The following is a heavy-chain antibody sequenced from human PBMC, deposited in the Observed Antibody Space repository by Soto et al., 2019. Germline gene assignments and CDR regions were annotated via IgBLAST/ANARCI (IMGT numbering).Heavy chain of an antibody. CDR3: ASNSYGYTFYAF. Sequence: SETLSLTCTVSGGSISSGDYYWSWIRQPPGKGLEWIGYIYYSGSTYYNPSLKSRVTISVDTSKNQFSLKLSSVTAADTAVYYCASNSYGYTFYAFWGQGTLVTVSS. V-gene: IGHV4-30-4*01. J-gene: IGHJ4*02. CDR2: IYYSGST. CDR1: GGSISSGDYY. D-gene: IGHD5-18*01.